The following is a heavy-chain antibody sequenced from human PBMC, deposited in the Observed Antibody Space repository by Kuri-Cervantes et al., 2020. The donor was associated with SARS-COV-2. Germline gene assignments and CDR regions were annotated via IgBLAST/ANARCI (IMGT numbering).Heavy chain of an antibody. D-gene: IGHD3-22*01. V-gene: IGHV4-34*01. CDR1: GGSFSGYY. CDR2: INHSGST. Sequence: CAVYGGSFSGYYWSWIRQPPGKGLEWIGEINHSGSTNYNPSLKSRVTISVDTSKNQFSLKLSSVTAADTAVYYCARAQWSSGYSNIDYWGQGTLVTVSS. J-gene: IGHJ4*02. CDR3: ARAQWSSGYSNIDY.